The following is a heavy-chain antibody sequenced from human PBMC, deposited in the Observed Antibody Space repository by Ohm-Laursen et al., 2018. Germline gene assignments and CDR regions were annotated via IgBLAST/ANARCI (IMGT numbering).Heavy chain of an antibody. J-gene: IGHJ4*02. D-gene: IGHD6-13*01. CDR1: GGSFSGYY. V-gene: IGHV4-34*01. CDR3: ARQIAAAGTFDY. CDR2: INHSGST. Sequence: SETLSLTWAVYGGSFSGYYWSWIRQPPGKGLEWIGEINHSGSTNYNPSLKSRVTISVDTSKNQFSLELSSVTAADTAVYYCARQIAAAGTFDYWGQGTLVTVSS.